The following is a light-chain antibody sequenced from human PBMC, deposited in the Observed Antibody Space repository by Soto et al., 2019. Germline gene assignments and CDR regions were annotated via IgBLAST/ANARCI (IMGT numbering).Light chain of an antibody. CDR2: LNSDGSH. Sequence: QSVLTQPPSATASLGASVKLTCSLSSGHSSYAIAWHQQQPEKGPRYLMKLNSDGSHSKGDGIPDRFSGSSSGAERYLTISSLQSEDESDYYCQTWDTGIQVFGGGTKLTVL. V-gene: IGLV4-69*01. CDR3: QTWDTGIQV. CDR1: SGHSSYA. J-gene: IGLJ2*01.